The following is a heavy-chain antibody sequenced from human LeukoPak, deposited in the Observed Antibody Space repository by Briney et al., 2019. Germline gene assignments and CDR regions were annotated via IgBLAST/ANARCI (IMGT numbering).Heavy chain of an antibody. CDR2: INPNGGGT. J-gene: IGHJ4*02. D-gene: IGHD3-22*01. CDR1: GYTFTGYY. Sequence: GASVKVSCKASGYTFTGYYMHWVRQAPGQGLEWMGWINPNGGGTNYAQKFQGRVTMTRDTSISTAYMELSRLRSDDTAVYYCARVQNYYDSSGPFIWGQGTLVTVSS. V-gene: IGHV1-2*02. CDR3: ARVQNYYDSSGPFI.